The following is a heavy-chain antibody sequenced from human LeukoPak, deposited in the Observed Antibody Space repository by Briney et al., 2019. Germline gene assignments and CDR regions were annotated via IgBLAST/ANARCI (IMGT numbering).Heavy chain of an antibody. CDR1: GGSISSSSYY. CDR2: IYYSGST. V-gene: IGHV4-39*01. D-gene: IGHD1-26*01. J-gene: IGHJ5*02. Sequence: SETLSLTCTVSGGSISSSSYYWGWIRRPPGKGLEWIGSIYYSGSTYYNPSLKSRVTISVDTSKNQFSLKLSSVTAADTAVYYCAEQLVVGGWFDPWGQGTLVTVSS. CDR3: AEQLVVGGWFDP.